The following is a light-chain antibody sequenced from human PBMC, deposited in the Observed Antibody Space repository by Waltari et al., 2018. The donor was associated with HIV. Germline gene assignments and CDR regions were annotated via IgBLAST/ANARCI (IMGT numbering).Light chain of an antibody. Sequence: QSALTQPASVSGSPGQSITISCTGTSSDVGSYYLVPWYQQHPGKAPKLMIYEGSKRPSGVSNRFSGSKSGNTASLTISGLQAEDEADYYCCSYAGSSTSWVFGGGTKLTVL. J-gene: IGLJ3*02. CDR1: SSDVGSYYL. CDR3: CSYAGSSTSWV. V-gene: IGLV2-23*01. CDR2: EGS.